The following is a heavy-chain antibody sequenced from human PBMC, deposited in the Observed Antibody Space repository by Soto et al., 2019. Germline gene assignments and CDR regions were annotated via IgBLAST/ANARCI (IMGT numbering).Heavy chain of an antibody. D-gene: IGHD1-7*01. J-gene: IGHJ6*02. Sequence: GGSLRLSCAASGFTFSNAWMNWVRQAPGKGLEWVGRIKSKTDGGTTDYAAPVKGRFTISRDDSKNTLYLQMNSLKTEDTAVYYCTTDVGDGTTFYYYYGMDVWGQGTTVTVSS. CDR2: IKSKTDGGTT. V-gene: IGHV3-15*07. CDR1: GFTFSNAW. CDR3: TTDVGDGTTFYYYYGMDV.